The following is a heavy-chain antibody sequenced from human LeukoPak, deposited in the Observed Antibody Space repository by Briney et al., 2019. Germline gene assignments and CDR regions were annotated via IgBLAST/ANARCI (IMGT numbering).Heavy chain of an antibody. D-gene: IGHD2-15*01. CDR1: GFTFSSYA. Sequence: PGGSLRLSCAASGFTFSSYAMHWVRQAPGKGLEWVAVISYDGSNKYYADSVKGRFTISRDNSKNTLYLQMNSLRAEDTAVYYCARGQYSPDYWGQGTLVTVSS. V-gene: IGHV3-30*04. J-gene: IGHJ4*02. CDR3: ARGQYSPDY. CDR2: ISYDGSNK.